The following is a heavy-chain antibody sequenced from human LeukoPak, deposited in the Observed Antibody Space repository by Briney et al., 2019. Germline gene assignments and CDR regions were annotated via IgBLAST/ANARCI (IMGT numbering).Heavy chain of an antibody. D-gene: IGHD6-19*01. CDR3: ARGGGWWDY. J-gene: IGHJ4*02. CDR1: GGXXXXXX. V-gene: IGHV4-59*01. Sequence: PSETLSLTCTVSGGXXXXXXXXXXXXXXXXGLEWIGYIYYSGSTNYNPSLRSRVTISVDTSKNQFSLKLSSVTAADTAVYYCARGGGWWDYWGQGTLVTVSS. CDR2: IYYSGST.